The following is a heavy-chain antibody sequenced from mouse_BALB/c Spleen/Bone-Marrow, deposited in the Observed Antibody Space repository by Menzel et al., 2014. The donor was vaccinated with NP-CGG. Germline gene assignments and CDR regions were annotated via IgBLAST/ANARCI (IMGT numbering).Heavy chain of an antibody. CDR3: ARKGAMITHYYAMDY. CDR1: GFTFSSFG. Sequence: DVQLQESGEGLVQPGGSRKLSCAASGFTFSSFGMHWVRQAPEKGLEWVAYISNGSSPIYYADTVKGRFTISRDNPKNTLFLQMTSLRSEDTAMYYCARKGAMITHYYAMDYWGQGTSVTVSS. V-gene: IGHV5-17*02. D-gene: IGHD2-4*01. J-gene: IGHJ4*01. CDR2: ISNGSSPI.